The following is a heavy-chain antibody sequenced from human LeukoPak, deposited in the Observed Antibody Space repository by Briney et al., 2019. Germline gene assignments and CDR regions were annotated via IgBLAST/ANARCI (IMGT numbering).Heavy chain of an antibody. V-gene: IGHV4-34*01. J-gene: IGHJ4*02. D-gene: IGHD6-19*01. CDR2: INHSGST. CDR3: AGGGSARWLAFDY. CDR1: GGSLSGYY. Sequence: SETLSLTCAVYGGSLSGYYWSWIRQPPGKGLEWIGEINHSGSTNYNPSLKSRVTISIDTSKNQFSLKLSSVTAADTAVYYCAGGGSARWLAFDYWGQGTLVTVSS.